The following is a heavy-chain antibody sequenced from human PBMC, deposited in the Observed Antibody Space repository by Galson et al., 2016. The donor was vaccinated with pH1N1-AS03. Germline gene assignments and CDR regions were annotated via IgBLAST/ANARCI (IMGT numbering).Heavy chain of an antibody. J-gene: IGHJ4*02. Sequence: SVKVSCKASGGTLNNYAVSWVRQAPGQGLEWMGGISPIFGSSNHAQKFQGRVTITADISTNTAYMELSGLSSEDTAVYYCARGLTYHFGSGSVFWGQGTLVTVSS. V-gene: IGHV1-69*06. CDR1: GGTLNNYA. D-gene: IGHD3-10*01. CDR3: ARGLTYHFGSGSVF. CDR2: ISPIFGSS.